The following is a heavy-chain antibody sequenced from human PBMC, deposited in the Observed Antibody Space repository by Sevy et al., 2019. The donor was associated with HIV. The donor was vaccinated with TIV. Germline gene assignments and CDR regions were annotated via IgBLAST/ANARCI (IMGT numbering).Heavy chain of an antibody. CDR2: INPDGSKI. CDR3: VRAIQLAASY. D-gene: IGHD2-15*01. J-gene: IGHJ4*02. CDR1: AINIRDYW. Sequence: GGSLRLSCEASAINIRDYWMNWVRQAPGKGLEWVANINPDGSKIYYADSVKGRFTISRDSAKNSVFLQMTSRRAEDTAVYYCVRAIQLAASYWGQGRLVTVSS. V-gene: IGHV3-7*02.